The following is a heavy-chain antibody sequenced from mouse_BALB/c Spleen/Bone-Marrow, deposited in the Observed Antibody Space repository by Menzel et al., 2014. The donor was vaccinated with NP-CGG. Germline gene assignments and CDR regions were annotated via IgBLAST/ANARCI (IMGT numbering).Heavy chain of an antibody. D-gene: IGHD2-14*01. J-gene: IGHJ2*01. V-gene: IGHV5-17*02. Sequence: EVKLMESGGGLVQPGGSRKLSCAASGFTFSSFGMHWVRRAPEKGLEWVAYISSGSSTIYYADTVKGRFTISRDNPKNTLFLQMTSLRSKDTAMYYCARDVPLYDVGYFDYWGQGTTLTVSS. CDR1: GFTFSSFG. CDR3: ARDVPLYDVGYFDY. CDR2: ISSGSSTI.